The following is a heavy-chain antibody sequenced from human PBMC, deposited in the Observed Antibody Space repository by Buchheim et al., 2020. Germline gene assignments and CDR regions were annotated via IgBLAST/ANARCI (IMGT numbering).Heavy chain of an antibody. CDR3: ARWFYYDSSGYFLGFVDY. D-gene: IGHD3-22*01. Sequence: QVHLVQSGAEVKKPGASVRVSCKASGYTFTSNYMHWVRQAPGQGLEWIGIINPSGGSTSIAQKFQDRVTLTRDTSTSTVYMELSRLRSEDTARYYCARWFYYDSSGYFLGFVDYWGQGTL. V-gene: IGHV1-46*01. CDR2: INPSGGST. J-gene: IGHJ4*02. CDR1: GYTFTSNY.